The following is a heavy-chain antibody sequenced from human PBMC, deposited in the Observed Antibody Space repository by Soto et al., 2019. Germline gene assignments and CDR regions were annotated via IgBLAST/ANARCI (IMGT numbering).Heavy chain of an antibody. CDR3: ARGMRIVVGNWFDP. J-gene: IGHJ5*02. D-gene: IGHD2-15*01. CDR2: ISAYNGNT. Sequence: ASVKVSCKASGGTFSSYAISWVRQAPGQGLEWMGWISAYNGNTNYAQKLQGRVTMTTDTSTSTAYMELRSLRSDDTAVYYCARGMRIVVGNWFDPWGQGTLVTVSS. V-gene: IGHV1-18*01. CDR1: GGTFSSYA.